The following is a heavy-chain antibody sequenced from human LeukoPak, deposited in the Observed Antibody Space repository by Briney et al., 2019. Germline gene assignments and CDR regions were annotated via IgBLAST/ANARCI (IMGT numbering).Heavy chain of an antibody. D-gene: IGHD3-10*01. CDR3: ARDPGGVISSFDY. CDR2: IIPILNTP. CDR1: GDSFTTHD. Sequence: SVKVSCKASGDSFTTHDISWVRQAPGQGLQWLGGIIPILNTPNYARDFQGRITITADESTNTAYMELSSLTSEDTAVYYCARDPGGVISSFDYWGQGTLVTVSS. J-gene: IGHJ4*02. V-gene: IGHV1-69*13.